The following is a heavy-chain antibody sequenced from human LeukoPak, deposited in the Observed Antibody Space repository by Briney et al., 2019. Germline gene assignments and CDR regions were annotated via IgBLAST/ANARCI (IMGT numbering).Heavy chain of an antibody. CDR2: IYYSGST. V-gene: IGHV4-4*02. CDR3: ARVDSSGYGPSLG. Sequence: PSGTLSLTCAVSGGSISSSNWWSWIRQPPGKGLEWIGSIYYSGSTYYNPSLKSRVTISVDTSKNQFSLKLSSVTAADTAVYYCARVDSSGYGPSLGWGQGTLVTVSS. J-gene: IGHJ4*02. CDR1: GGSISSSNW. D-gene: IGHD3-22*01.